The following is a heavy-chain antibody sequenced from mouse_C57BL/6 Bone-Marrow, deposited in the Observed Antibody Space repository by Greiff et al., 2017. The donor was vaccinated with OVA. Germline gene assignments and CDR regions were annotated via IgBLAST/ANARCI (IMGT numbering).Heavy chain of an antibody. D-gene: IGHD1-2*01. J-gene: IGHJ3*01. Sequence: VQLQQSGAELARPGASVKMSCKASGYTFTSYTMHWVKQRPGQGLAWIGYINPSSGYTKYNQQFKDKATLTADKSSSTAYMQLSSRTSEDTAVYYWARGILRPRAYWGQGTLVTVSA. CDR2: INPSSGYT. CDR3: ARGILRPRAY. V-gene: IGHV1-4*01. CDR1: GYTFTSYT.